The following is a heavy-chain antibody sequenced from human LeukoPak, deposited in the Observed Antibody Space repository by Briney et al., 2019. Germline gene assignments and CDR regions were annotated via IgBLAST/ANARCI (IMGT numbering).Heavy chain of an antibody. J-gene: IGHJ4*02. CDR2: ISYDGSNK. CDR1: GFTFSSYA. Sequence: GGSLRLSCAASGFTFSSYAMHWVRQAPGKGLEWVAVISYDGSNKYYADSVKGRFTISRDNSKNTLYLQMNSLRAEDTAVYYCARDGLYYGSGSYSEYFDYWGQGTLVTVSS. CDR3: ARDGLYYGSGSYSEYFDY. D-gene: IGHD3-10*01. V-gene: IGHV3-30-3*01.